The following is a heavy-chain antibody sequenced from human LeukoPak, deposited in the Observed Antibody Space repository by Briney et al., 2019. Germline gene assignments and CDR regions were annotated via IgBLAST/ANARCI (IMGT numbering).Heavy chain of an antibody. CDR3: ASGSDDILSGYYRFDY. CDR2: MIPILCIA. CDR1: GGSFSSYA. Sequence: SVKVSCKASGGSFSSYAISWVRQAPGQGHECMGKMIPILCIANYAQKFQGRVTITADKSTSTAYMELSSLRSEDTAVYYCASGSDDILSGYYRFDYWGQGTLVTVSS. V-gene: IGHV1-69*04. D-gene: IGHD3-9*01. J-gene: IGHJ4*02.